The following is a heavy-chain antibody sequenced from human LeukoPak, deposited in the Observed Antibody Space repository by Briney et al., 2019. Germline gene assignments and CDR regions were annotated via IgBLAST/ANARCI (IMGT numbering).Heavy chain of an antibody. Sequence: GGSLSLSCAASGFTFSSYSMNWLRQAPGKGLEWVSSISSSSSYIYYADSVKGRFTISRDNAKNSLYLQMNSLRAEDTAVYYCARAMYDSSGYYFWYFDYWGQGTLVTVSS. J-gene: IGHJ4*02. CDR1: GFTFSSYS. CDR2: ISSSSSYI. D-gene: IGHD3-22*01. CDR3: ARAMYDSSGYYFWYFDY. V-gene: IGHV3-21*01.